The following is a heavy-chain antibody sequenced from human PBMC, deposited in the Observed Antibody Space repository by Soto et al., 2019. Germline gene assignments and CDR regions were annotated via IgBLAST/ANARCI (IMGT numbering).Heavy chain of an antibody. D-gene: IGHD3-9*01. J-gene: IGHJ4*02. CDR1: GFTFSNFA. Sequence: GGSLRLSCAASGFTFSNFAMHWVRQAPGKGLEWVAVISYDGSTKFYADSVKGRFTISRDNSKNTLYLQMNSLRAEDTAVYYCAGIFFYYFDNWGQGTLVTVSS. CDR2: ISYDGSTK. CDR3: AGIFFYYFDN. V-gene: IGHV3-30-3*01.